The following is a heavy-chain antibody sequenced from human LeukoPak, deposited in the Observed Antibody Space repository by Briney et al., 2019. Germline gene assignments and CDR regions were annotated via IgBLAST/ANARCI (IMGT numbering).Heavy chain of an antibody. CDR3: ARDPHAMIVVPIGGY. D-gene: IGHD3-22*01. V-gene: IGHV3-11*01. Sequence: PGGSLILSCAASGFTFSDYYISWIRQAPGRGLEWVSYISSSGSTIYYADYVKGRFTISRDNAKNSLYLQMNSLRAEDTAVYYCARDPHAMIVVPIGGYWGQGTLVTVSS. J-gene: IGHJ4*02. CDR1: GFTFSDYY. CDR2: ISSSGSTI.